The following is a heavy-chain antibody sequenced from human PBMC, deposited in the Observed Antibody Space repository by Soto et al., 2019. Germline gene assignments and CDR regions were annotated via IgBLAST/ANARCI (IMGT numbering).Heavy chain of an antibody. J-gene: IGHJ4*02. V-gene: IGHV3-30-3*01. CDR2: ISYDGNTK. CDR3: AKETSAYEIDY. CDR1: GFIFSGYA. D-gene: IGHD5-12*01. Sequence: QVQLVESGGGVVQPGRSLRLSCAASGFIFSGYAMHWVRQAPGKGLEWVAVISYDGNTKYYADSVKGRFTVSRDNSKNTLSVQMNNSSAEDTAMYYCAKETSAYEIDYWGQGTLVTVSS.